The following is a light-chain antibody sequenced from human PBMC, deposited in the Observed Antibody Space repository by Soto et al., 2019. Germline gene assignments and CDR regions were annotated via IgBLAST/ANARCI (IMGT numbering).Light chain of an antibody. CDR3: QQRSNWPVT. J-gene: IGKJ1*01. CDR2: DAS. V-gene: IGKV3-11*01. Sequence: EIVLTQSPATLSLSPGEGATLSCSASQSVSSYLAWYQQKPGQAPRLLIYDASNRATGIPARFSGSGSGTDFTLIIIILEPADFALYYCQQRSNWPVTFGLGTKVQV. CDR1: QSVSSY.